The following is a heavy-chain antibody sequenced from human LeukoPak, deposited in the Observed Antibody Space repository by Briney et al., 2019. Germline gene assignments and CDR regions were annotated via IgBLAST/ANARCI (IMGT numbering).Heavy chain of an antibody. V-gene: IGHV3-48*02. CDR2: ISSSSSTI. Sequence: PGGSLRLSCAASGFTFSSYAMSWVRQAPGKGLEWVSYISSSSSTIYYADSVKGRFTISRDNAKNSLYLQMNSLRDEDTAVYYCARPYYYDSSGYPYWGQGTLVTVSS. D-gene: IGHD3-22*01. CDR1: GFTFSSYA. CDR3: ARPYYYDSSGYPY. J-gene: IGHJ4*02.